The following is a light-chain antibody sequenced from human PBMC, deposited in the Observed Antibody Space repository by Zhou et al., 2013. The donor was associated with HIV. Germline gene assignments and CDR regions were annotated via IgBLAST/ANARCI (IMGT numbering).Light chain of an antibody. J-gene: IGKJ1*01. CDR3: QQYHNWPPWT. CDR1: QSINNN. V-gene: IGKV3-15*01. Sequence: EIVMTQSPATLSVSPGERATLSCGASQSINNNLAWYQQKPGQAPRLLIYGASTRATGIPARFSGSGSGTEFTLNITSLQSEDFAVYFCQQYHNWPPWTFGQGTKVEIK. CDR2: GAS.